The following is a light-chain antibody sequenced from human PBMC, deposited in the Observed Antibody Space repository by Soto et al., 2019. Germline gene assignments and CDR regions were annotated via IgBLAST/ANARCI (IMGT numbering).Light chain of an antibody. V-gene: IGKV1D-12*01. J-gene: IGKJ4*01. CDR1: QDISTL. CDR2: GAS. CDR3: QQADSFPLT. Sequence: DIQMTQSPSSVSASIGDTVTITCRASQDISTLLAWYQQKPGKAPKLLIYGASTLESGVPSRFSGRGSWTDFTLTISSLQPEDFATYFRQQADSFPLTFGGETKVEIK.